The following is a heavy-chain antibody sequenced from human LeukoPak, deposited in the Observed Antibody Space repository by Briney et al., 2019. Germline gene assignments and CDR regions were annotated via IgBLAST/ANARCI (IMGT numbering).Heavy chain of an antibody. CDR3: ARDGDDYNYFDW. D-gene: IGHD5-24*01. Sequence: GGSLRLSCAASGFTFSGYSMNWVRQAPGKGLEWVSFISSTGSTVYYAASVKGRFTISRDNAKNTLYLQMNSLRAEDTALYYCARDGDDYNYFDWWGQGALVTVSS. CDR1: GFTFSGYS. V-gene: IGHV3-48*04. CDR2: ISSTGSTV. J-gene: IGHJ4*02.